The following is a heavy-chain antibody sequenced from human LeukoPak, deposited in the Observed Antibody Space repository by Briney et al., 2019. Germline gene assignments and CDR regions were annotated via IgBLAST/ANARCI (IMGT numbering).Heavy chain of an antibody. Sequence: GGSLRLSCAASGFTVSSNYMNWVRQAPGKGLEWVSFIYSGSSTNYADSVKGRFTISRDSSKNTLYLQMNSLRVEDTAVYYCAKGPRPGSSGYPNLDHWGQGTLVTVSS. V-gene: IGHV3-53*01. CDR1: GFTVSSNY. CDR2: IYSGSST. CDR3: AKGPRPGSSGYPNLDH. J-gene: IGHJ4*02. D-gene: IGHD3-22*01.